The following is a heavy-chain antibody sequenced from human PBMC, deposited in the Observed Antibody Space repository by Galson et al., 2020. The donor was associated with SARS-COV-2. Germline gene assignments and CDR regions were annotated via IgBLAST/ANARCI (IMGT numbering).Heavy chain of an antibody. V-gene: IGHV4-39*07. CDR2: IYYSGST. CDR1: GGSISSSSYY. CDR3: ARDRGGWLQRHPRFDY. Sequence: SETLSLTCTVSGGSISSSSYYWGWIRQPPGTGLEWIGSIYYSGSTYYNPSLKSRVTISVDTSKNQFSLKLSSVTAADTAVYYCARDRGGWLQRHPRFDYWGQGTLVTVSS. J-gene: IGHJ4*02. D-gene: IGHD5-12*01.